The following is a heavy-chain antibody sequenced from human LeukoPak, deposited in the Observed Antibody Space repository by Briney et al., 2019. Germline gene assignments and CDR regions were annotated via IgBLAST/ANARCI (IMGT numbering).Heavy chain of an antibody. J-gene: IGHJ4*02. V-gene: IGHV3-23*01. CDR3: AKDRRTYYYDSSGYDY. CDR1: GFTFSSYA. Sequence: GGSLRLSGAAPGFTFSSYAMSWVRQAPGKGLEWVSAISGSGGSTYYADSVKGRFTISRDNSKNTLYLQMNSLRAEDTAVYYCAKDRRTYYYDSSGYDYWGQGTLVTVSS. CDR2: ISGSGGST. D-gene: IGHD3-22*01.